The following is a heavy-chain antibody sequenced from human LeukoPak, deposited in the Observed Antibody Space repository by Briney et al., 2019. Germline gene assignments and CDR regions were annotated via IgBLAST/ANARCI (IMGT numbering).Heavy chain of an antibody. CDR3: ARVTWLSAAGTEGNFDY. D-gene: IGHD6-13*01. V-gene: IGHV3-48*03. CDR1: GFTFSSYE. J-gene: IGHJ4*02. CDR2: ISSSGSTI. Sequence: GGSLRLSCAASGFTFSSYEMNWVRQAPGKGLEWVSYISSSGSTIYYADSVKGQFTISRHNAKSSLYLQMDSLRAEDTAVYYCARVTWLSAAGTEGNFDYWGQGTLVTVSS.